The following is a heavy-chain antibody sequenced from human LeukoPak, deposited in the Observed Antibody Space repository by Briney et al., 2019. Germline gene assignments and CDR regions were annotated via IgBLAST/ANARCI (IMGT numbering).Heavy chain of an antibody. CDR2: FDPEDGET. CDR1: GYTLTELS. J-gene: IGHJ4*02. CDR3: ARAPNGIAVAAEDY. D-gene: IGHD6-19*01. V-gene: IGHV1-24*01. Sequence: ASVKVSCKVSGYTLTELSMHWVRQAPGKGLEWMGGFDPEDGETIYAQKFQGRVTMTRDTSISTAYMELSRLRSDDTAVYYCARAPNGIAVAAEDYWGQGTLVTVSS.